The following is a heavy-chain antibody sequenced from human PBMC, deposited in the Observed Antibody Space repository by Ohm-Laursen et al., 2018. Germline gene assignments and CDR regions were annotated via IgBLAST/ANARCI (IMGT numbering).Heavy chain of an antibody. V-gene: IGHV4-31*03. J-gene: IGHJ4*02. CDR1: GGSISSGGYY. CDR3: ARVRYYDSSGYYSIAY. CDR2: IFYSGTT. Sequence: SQTLSLTCTVSGGSISSGGYYWSWIRQHPGKGLEWIGYIFYSGTTYSKTSLKSRVIISVDTSKNQFSLRLSSVTAADTAVYYCARVRYYDSSGYYSIAYWGQGILVTVSS. D-gene: IGHD3-22*01.